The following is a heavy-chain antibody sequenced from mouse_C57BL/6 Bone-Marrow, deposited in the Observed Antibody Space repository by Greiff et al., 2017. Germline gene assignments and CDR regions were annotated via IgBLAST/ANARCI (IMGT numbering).Heavy chain of an antibody. CDR2: IYPRSGNT. J-gene: IGHJ3*01. V-gene: IGHV1-81*01. CDR3: ARERSYGNYGTWFAY. CDR1: GYTFTSYG. Sequence: QVQLQQSGAELARPGASVKLSCKASGYTFTSYGISWVKQRTGQGLEWIGEIYPRSGNTYYNEKFKGKATLTADKSSSPAYMELRSLTSEDSAVYFWARERSYGNYGTWFAYWGQGTLVTVSA. D-gene: IGHD2-1*01.